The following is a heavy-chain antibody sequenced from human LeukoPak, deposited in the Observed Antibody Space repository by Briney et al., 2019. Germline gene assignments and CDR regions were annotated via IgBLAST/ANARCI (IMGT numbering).Heavy chain of an antibody. CDR3: ARVGEEGGYDEYYFDY. Sequence: PSETLSLTCTVSGYSISSGYYWGWIRQPPGKGLEWIGRIYHSGSTYYNPSLKSRVTISVDTSKNQFSLKLSSVTAADTAVYYCARVGEEGGYDEYYFDYWGQGTLVTVSS. CDR2: IYHSGST. D-gene: IGHD5-12*01. CDR1: GYSISSGYY. J-gene: IGHJ4*02. V-gene: IGHV4-38-2*02.